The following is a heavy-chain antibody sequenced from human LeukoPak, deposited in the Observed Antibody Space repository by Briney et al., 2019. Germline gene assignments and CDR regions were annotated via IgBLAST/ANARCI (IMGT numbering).Heavy chain of an antibody. J-gene: IGHJ4*02. CDR3: ARGPYSSNWYVDY. Sequence: KSGGSLILSCAASGFIFSSYEMNWARLAPGKGLEWISYISRTGNSIYYADSVKGRFTISRDSAKNSLYLQMNSLRAEDTAVYYCARGPYSSNWYVDYWGQGTLVTVAS. CDR1: GFIFSSYE. V-gene: IGHV3-48*03. D-gene: IGHD6-13*01. CDR2: ISRTGNSI.